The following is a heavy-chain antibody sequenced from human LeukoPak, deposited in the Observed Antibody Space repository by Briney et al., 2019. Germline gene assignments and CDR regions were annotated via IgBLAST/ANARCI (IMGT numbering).Heavy chain of an antibody. J-gene: IGHJ4*02. CDR3: ARDYTGAFDY. CDR1: GFTFRSYA. V-gene: IGHV3-7*01. Sequence: GGSLRLSCAASGFTFRSYAMNWVRQAPGKGLEWVANINQYGREIHYLDSVKGRFTISRDNAKNSLFLQMNSLRVEDTAVYYCARDYTGAFDYWGQGTLVTVSS. D-gene: IGHD2-8*02. CDR2: INQYGREI.